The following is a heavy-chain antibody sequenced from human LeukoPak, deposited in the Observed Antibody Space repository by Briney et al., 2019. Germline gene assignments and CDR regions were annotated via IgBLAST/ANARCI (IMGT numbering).Heavy chain of an antibody. J-gene: IGHJ4*02. CDR1: GGSISGYS. Sequence: SETLSLTCTVSGGSISGYSWSWIRQPPGKGLEWIGYIYYSGSTNYNPSLKSRVTISVDTSKNQFSLKLSSVTAADTAVYYCAGGYSYGDYWGQGTLVTVSS. V-gene: IGHV4-59*01. CDR2: IYYSGST. D-gene: IGHD5-18*01. CDR3: AGGYSYGDY.